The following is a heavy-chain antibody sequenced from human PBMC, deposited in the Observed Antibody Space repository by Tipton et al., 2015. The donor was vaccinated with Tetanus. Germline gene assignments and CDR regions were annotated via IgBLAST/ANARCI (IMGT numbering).Heavy chain of an antibody. CDR3: AKDPASRGWFDP. V-gene: IGHV3-23*01. Sequence: SLRLSCVASGFIVSSHYMSWVRQAPGKGLEWVSGISVRGSHTYYADPVKGRFSISRDNSKNTVYLQMNSLRAEDTAVYYCAKDPASRGWFDPWGQGTLVTVSS. CDR2: ISVRGSHT. CDR1: GFIVSSHY. J-gene: IGHJ5*02.